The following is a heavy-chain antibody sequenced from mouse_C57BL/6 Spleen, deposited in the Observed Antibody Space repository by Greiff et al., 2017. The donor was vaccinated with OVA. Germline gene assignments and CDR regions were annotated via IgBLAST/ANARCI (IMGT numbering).Heavy chain of an antibody. CDR2: IDPSDSET. CDR1: GYTFTSYW. J-gene: IGHJ3*01. CDR3: ARLPYDYDEGFAD. D-gene: IGHD2-4*01. Sequence: QVQLQQPGAELVRPGSSVKLSCKASGYTFTSYWMHWVKQRPIQGLEWIGNIDPSDSETHYNQKFKDKATLTVDKSSSTAYMQLSSLTSEDSAVYYCARLPYDYDEGFADWGQGTLVTVSA. V-gene: IGHV1-52*01.